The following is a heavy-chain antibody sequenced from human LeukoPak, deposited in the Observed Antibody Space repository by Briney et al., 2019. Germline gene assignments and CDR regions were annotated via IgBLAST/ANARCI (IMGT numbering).Heavy chain of an antibody. D-gene: IGHD3-3*01. CDR2: ISSSSSTI. V-gene: IGHV3-48*01. Sequence: GGSLRLSCAASGFTFSSYSMNWVRQAPGKGLEWVSYISSSSSTIYYADSVKGRFTISRDNAKNSLYLQMNSLRAEDTAVCYCARAPHYDFWSGYYTPFDYWGQGTLVTVSS. J-gene: IGHJ4*02. CDR3: ARAPHYDFWSGYYTPFDY. CDR1: GFTFSSYS.